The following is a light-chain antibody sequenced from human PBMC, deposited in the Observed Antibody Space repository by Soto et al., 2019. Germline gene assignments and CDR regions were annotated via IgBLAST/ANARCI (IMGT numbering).Light chain of an antibody. V-gene: IGKV3-20*01. CDR1: PAVTSSN. Sequence: IFLTQSPDTLSLSPGERATLSCRASPAVTSSNYIAWYHQKPGQAPRLLIYGASRRATDVPDRFSGDGSGTDFTLTIARLEPEDVGVYYCQQYNDWPQTFGQGTRVEIK. CDR3: QQYNDWPQT. J-gene: IGKJ1*01. CDR2: GAS.